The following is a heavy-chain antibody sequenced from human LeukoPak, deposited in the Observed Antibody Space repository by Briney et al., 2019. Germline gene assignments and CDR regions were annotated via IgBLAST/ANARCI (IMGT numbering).Heavy chain of an antibody. V-gene: IGHV3-15*01. J-gene: IGHJ3*02. Sequence: GGSLRLSCAASGFTFSNAWMGWVRQAPGKGLEWVGRIKSKTDGGTTDYAAPVKGRFTISRDDSKNTLYLQMNSLKTEDTAVYYCTTDYDILTGYSFDAFDIWGQGTMVTVSS. CDR3: TTDYDILTGYSFDAFDI. CDR2: IKSKTDGGTT. CDR1: GFTFSNAW. D-gene: IGHD3-9*01.